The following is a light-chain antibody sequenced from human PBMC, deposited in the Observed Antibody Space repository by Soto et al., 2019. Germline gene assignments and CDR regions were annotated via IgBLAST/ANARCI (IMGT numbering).Light chain of an antibody. CDR2: AAS. CDR1: QGISGW. J-gene: IGKJ4*01. V-gene: IGKV1-12*01. CDR3: QQTTSFPLT. Sequence: DIQMTQSPSFVPASVGDRVTITCRASQGISGWLAWYQHKPGRAPKLLIHAASSLESGVPSRFSGSGSGTDFTLTISSLQPEDFATYYCQQTTSFPLTFGGGTKVEIK.